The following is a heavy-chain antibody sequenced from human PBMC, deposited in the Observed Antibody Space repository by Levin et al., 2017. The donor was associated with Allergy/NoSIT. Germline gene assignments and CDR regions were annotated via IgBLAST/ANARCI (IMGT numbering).Heavy chain of an antibody. Sequence: GESLKISCAASGFSFSSYAMSWVRQAPGKGLEWVSAISGSGGTTYYADSVKGRFTISRDNSKNTLYLQMNSLRAEDTAVYYCAKDRGVIRPFDYWGQGTLVSVSS. D-gene: IGHD2-21*01. CDR2: ISGSGGTT. V-gene: IGHV3-23*01. CDR1: GFSFSSYA. CDR3: AKDRGVIRPFDY. J-gene: IGHJ4*02.